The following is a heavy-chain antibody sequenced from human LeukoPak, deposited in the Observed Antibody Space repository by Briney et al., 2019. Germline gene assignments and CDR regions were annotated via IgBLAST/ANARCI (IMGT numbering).Heavy chain of an antibody. CDR1: GFTFTSSA. Sequence: GGSLRPSFAASGFTFTSSAMSWVRPAPGKGLEWGSVISGSGHTIDYADSVEGRFTVPRDNYKHTLYLQLNSVRAEDTGVYFCAKEPHILTGYYTDYFDSWGQGTLVTVSS. CDR2: ISGSGHTI. CDR3: AKEPHILTGYYTDYFDS. V-gene: IGHV3-23*01. J-gene: IGHJ4*02. D-gene: IGHD3-9*01.